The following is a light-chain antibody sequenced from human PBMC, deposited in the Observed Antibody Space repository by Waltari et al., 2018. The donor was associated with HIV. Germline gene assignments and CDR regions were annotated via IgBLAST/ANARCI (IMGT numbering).Light chain of an antibody. CDR2: QDD. CDR3: QTWDSSTGV. Sequence: SYEVTQPPSVSVSPGQTASITCSGDKLGDKYAFWYQQKPGQSPVLVIYQDDKRPSGIPERVSGSNSGNTATLTISGTQAMDEADYYCQTWDSSTGVFGTGTKVIVL. CDR1: KLGDKY. J-gene: IGLJ1*01. V-gene: IGLV3-1*01.